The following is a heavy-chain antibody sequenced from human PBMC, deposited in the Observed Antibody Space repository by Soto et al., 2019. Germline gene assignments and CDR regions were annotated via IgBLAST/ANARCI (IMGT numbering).Heavy chain of an antibody. CDR3: ARLQLLRYFDWLFDD. J-gene: IGHJ4*02. CDR2: IYPGDSDT. Sequence: GESLKISCKGSGYSFTSYWIGWVRQMPGKGLEWMGIIYPGDSDTRYSPSFQGQVTISADKSISTAYLQWSSLKASDTAMYYCARLQLLRYFDWLFDDSGQGTLVTVSS. D-gene: IGHD3-9*01. CDR1: GYSFTSYW. V-gene: IGHV5-51*01.